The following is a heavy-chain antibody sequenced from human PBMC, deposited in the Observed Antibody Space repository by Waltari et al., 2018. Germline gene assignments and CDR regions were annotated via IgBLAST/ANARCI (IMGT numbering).Heavy chain of an antibody. CDR1: GFTVSSDY. CDR2: IYSGGST. CDR3: ARVGDSDAFDI. V-gene: IGHV3-53*02. J-gene: IGHJ3*02. Sequence: EVQLVETGGGLIQPGGSLRLSCAASGFTVSSDYMSWVRQAPGKGLEWVSVIYSGGSTYYADSVKGRFTISRDNSKNTLYLQMNSLRAEDTAVYYCARVGDSDAFDIWGQGTMVTVSS. D-gene: IGHD3-10*01.